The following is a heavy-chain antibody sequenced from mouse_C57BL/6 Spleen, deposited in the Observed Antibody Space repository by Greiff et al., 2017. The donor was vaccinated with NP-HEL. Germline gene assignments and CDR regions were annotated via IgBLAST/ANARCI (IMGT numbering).Heavy chain of an antibody. J-gene: IGHJ2*01. CDR2: IYPGDGDT. CDR1: GYAFSSSW. D-gene: IGHD1-1*01. Sequence: QVQLQQSGPELVKPGASVKISCKASGYAFSSSWMNWVKQRPGKGLEWIGRIYPGDGDTNYNQKFKGKATLTVDTSSSTAYMQLSSLTSEDSAVYYCARTPYGSSRGDFDYWGQGTTLTVSS. CDR3: ARTPYGSSRGDFDY. V-gene: IGHV1-82*01.